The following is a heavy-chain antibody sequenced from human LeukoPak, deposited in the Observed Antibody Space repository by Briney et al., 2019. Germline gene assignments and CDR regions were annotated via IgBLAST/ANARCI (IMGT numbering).Heavy chain of an antibody. V-gene: IGHV5-51*01. Sequence: GESLKISCKGSGYSFTSYWIGWVRQMPGKGLELMGIIYPGDSDTRYSPSFQGQVTISAAKSINTAYLQWSSLKASDTAMYYCARRSHWGSNWFDPWGQGTLVTVSS. D-gene: IGHD3-16*01. CDR1: GYSFTSYW. J-gene: IGHJ5*02. CDR3: ARRSHWGSNWFDP. CDR2: IYPGDSDT.